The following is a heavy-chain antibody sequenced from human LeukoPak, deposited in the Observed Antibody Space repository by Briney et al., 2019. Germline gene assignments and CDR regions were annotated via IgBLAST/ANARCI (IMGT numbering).Heavy chain of an antibody. D-gene: IGHD6-13*01. Sequence: GGSLRLSCAASGFTFSSYAMSWVRQAPGKGLEWSSAISGSGGSTYYADSVKGRFTISRDNSKNTLYLQMNSLRAEDTAVYYCAKDRTSWYVNWFDLWGQGTLVTVSS. CDR2: ISGSGGST. CDR1: GFTFSSYA. V-gene: IGHV3-23*01. J-gene: IGHJ5*02. CDR3: AKDRTSWYVNWFDL.